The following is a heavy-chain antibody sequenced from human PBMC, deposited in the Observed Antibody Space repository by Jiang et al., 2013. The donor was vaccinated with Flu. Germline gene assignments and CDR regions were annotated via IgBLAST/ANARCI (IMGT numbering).Heavy chain of an antibody. J-gene: IGHJ6*02. V-gene: IGHV4-34*01. Sequence: LLKPSETLSLTCAVYGGSFSGYYWSWIRQPPGKGLEWIGEIKHSGSTNYNPSLKSRVTISLDTSKNQFSLKLSSVTAADTAVYYCARKAPLYSYYYVMDVWGQGTTVTVSS. CDR2: IKHSGST. CDR1: GGSFSGYY. CDR3: ARKAPLYSYYYVMDV.